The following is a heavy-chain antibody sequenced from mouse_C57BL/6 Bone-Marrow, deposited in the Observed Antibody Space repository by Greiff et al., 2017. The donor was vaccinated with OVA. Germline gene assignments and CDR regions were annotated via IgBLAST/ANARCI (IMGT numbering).Heavy chain of an antibody. V-gene: IGHV5-6*01. Sequence: EVKLMESGGDLVKPGGSLKLSCAASGFTFSSYGMSWVRQTPDKRLEWVATISSGGSYTYYPDSVKGRFTISRDNAKNTLYLQMSSLKSEDTAMYYCARLDYDYDPFDYWGQGTTLTVSS. CDR1: GFTFSSYG. CDR2: ISSGGSYT. CDR3: ARLDYDYDPFDY. J-gene: IGHJ2*01. D-gene: IGHD2-4*01.